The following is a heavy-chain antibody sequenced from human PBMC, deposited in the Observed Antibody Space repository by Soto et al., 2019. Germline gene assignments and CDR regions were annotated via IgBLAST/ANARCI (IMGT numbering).Heavy chain of an antibody. Sequence: GESLKISCAASGFTFSSYSMNWVRQAPGKGLEWVSYISSSSSTIYYADSVKGRFTISRDNAKNSLYLQMNSLRDEDTAVYYCARDNIVLMVYANAFDIWGQGTMVTVSS. CDR3: ARDNIVLMVYANAFDI. J-gene: IGHJ3*02. D-gene: IGHD2-8*01. CDR2: ISSSSSTI. V-gene: IGHV3-48*02. CDR1: GFTFSSYS.